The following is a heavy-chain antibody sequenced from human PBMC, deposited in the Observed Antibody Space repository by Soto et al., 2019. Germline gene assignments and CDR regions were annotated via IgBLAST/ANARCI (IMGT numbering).Heavy chain of an antibody. D-gene: IGHD3-22*01. J-gene: IGHJ4*02. CDR3: ARPNYYYDSSGYYRTRPSALDY. CDR1: GFTFSSYE. V-gene: IGHV3-48*03. CDR2: ISSSGSTI. Sequence: GGSLRLSCAASGFTFSSYEMNWVRQAPGKGLEWVSYISSSGSTIYYADSVKGRFTISRDNAKNSLYLQMNSLRAEDTAVYYCARPNYYYDSSGYYRTRPSALDYWGQGTLVTVSS.